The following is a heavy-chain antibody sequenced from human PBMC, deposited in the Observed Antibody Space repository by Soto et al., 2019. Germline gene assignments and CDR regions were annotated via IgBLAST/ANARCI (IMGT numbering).Heavy chain of an antibody. CDR3: AKERLARGFDY. CDR2: ISGGGDNT. J-gene: IGHJ4*02. CDR1: GFTFSNYA. V-gene: IGHV3-23*01. Sequence: EVQLLDSGGGLVQPGGSLRLSCEASGFTFSNYAMNWVRQAPGKGLEWFLVISGGGDNTYYADSVKGRFTISRDNSKNTVFLQMNSLRAEDTAVYYCAKERLARGFDYWGQGTLVTVSS.